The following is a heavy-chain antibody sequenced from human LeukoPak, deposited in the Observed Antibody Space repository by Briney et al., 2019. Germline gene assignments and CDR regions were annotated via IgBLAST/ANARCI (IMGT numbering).Heavy chain of an antibody. V-gene: IGHV3-48*03. J-gene: IGHJ6*02. CDR2: ISVRAATI. Sequence: GGSLRLSCAASGFGLGQYEMNWVRQAPGKGLEWIAYISVRAATIYYGDSVEGRFTISRDDAKNSLYLQMNGLRVEDTAIYYCAKDFPHYYEVPHGMDVWGQGTTVTV. CDR3: AKDFPHYYEVPHGMDV. CDR1: GFGLGQYE. D-gene: IGHD3-22*01.